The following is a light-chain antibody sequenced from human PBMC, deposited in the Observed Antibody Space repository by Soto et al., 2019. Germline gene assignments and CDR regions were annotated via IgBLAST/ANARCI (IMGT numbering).Light chain of an antibody. J-gene: IGLJ3*02. CDR1: NRDVGSYNL. Sequence: QSALTQPASVSGSPGQSITIACTGTNRDVGSYNLVSWYQQLPGEAPKLIISEVRNRPSGISYRFTGSKSGNTASLTISGLPAEDEADYYCSSYTTTSTLVFGGGTKLTVL. CDR3: SSYTTTSTLV. V-gene: IGLV2-14*01. CDR2: EVR.